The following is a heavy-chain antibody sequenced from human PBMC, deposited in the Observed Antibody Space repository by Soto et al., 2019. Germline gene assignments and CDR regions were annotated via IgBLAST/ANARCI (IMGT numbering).Heavy chain of an antibody. D-gene: IGHD5-18*01. CDR2: MYFTGST. Sequence: QVQLQESGPGLMKPSETLSLTCTVSGGSISGNYWSWIRQTPGKGLEWIGYMYFTGSTNYNPSLKRRATTSVDTSKNQFPLKLSSVTDADTAIYYCAKYTAMVANYWGQGTLVTVSS. J-gene: IGHJ4*02. CDR1: GGSISGNY. V-gene: IGHV4-59*01. CDR3: AKYTAMVANY.